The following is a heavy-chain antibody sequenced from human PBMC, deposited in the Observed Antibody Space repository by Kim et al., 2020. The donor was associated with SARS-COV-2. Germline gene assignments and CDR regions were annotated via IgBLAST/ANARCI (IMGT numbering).Heavy chain of an antibody. CDR2: ISGSGGST. CDR1: GFTFSSYA. CDR3: AKESITMVRGVITDYFDY. D-gene: IGHD3-10*01. Sequence: GGSLRLSCAASGFTFSSYAMSWVRQAPGKGLEWVSAISGSGGSTYYADSVKGRFTISRDNSKNTLYLQMNSLRAEDTAVYYCAKESITMVRGVITDYFDYWGQGTLVTVSS. J-gene: IGHJ4*02. V-gene: IGHV3-23*01.